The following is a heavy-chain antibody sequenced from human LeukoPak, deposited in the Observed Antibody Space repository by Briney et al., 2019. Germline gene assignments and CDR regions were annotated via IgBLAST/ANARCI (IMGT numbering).Heavy chain of an antibody. CDR3: ARHLTYASAWYCPDY. D-gene: IGHD6-19*01. CDR1: GYSFTSYW. Sequence: GESLKISCKGSGYSFTSYWIGWVGQLPGKGLEWMGIIYPGDSGIRYSPSFQGQVTISADKSISTAYLQWSSLKAADTAMYYCARHLTYASAWYCPDYWGQGTLVTVSS. V-gene: IGHV5-51*01. CDR2: IYPGDSGI. J-gene: IGHJ4*02.